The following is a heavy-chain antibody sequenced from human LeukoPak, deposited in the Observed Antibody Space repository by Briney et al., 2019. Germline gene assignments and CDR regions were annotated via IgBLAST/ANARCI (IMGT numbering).Heavy chain of an antibody. J-gene: IGHJ5*02. D-gene: IGHD2-2*02. Sequence: ASVKASCEASGYTFTTYYMHWVRQAPGQGLEWMGIINPSGGSTSYAQKFQGRVTMTRDTSTSTVYMELSSLRSEDTAVYYCARGVRVPATITYWFDPWGQGTLVTVSS. CDR3: ARGVRVPATITYWFDP. V-gene: IGHV1-46*01. CDR2: INPSGGST. CDR1: GYTFTTYY.